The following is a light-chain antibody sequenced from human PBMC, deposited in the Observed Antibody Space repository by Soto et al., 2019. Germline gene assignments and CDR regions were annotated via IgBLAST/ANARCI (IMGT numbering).Light chain of an antibody. CDR2: EVS. Sequence: QSALTQPASVSGSPGQSITISCTGTSRDVGGYNYVSWYQQHPGKAPKLMIYEVSNRPAGVSNRFSGFKSGNTASLTISGFQAEDEADYYCSSYTSSSTRVLGGGTKVTVL. CDR1: SRDVGGYNY. CDR3: SSYTSSSTRV. V-gene: IGLV2-14*01. J-gene: IGLJ3*02.